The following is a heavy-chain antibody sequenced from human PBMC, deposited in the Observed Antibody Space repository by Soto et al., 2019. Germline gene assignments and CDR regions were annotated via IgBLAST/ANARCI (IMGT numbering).Heavy chain of an antibody. CDR2: IVVGSGNT. D-gene: IGHD3-22*01. Sequence: SVKVSCKASGFTFTSSAVQWVRQARGQRLEWIGWIVVGSGNTNYAQKFQERVTITRDMSTSTAYMGLSSLRSEDTAVYYCAAGDYYYDSSGYGYWGQGTLVTVSS. V-gene: IGHV1-58*01. J-gene: IGHJ4*02. CDR1: GFTFTSSA. CDR3: AAGDYYYDSSGYGY.